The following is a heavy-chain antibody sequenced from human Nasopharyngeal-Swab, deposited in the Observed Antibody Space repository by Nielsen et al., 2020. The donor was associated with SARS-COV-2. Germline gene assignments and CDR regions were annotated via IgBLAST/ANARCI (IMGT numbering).Heavy chain of an antibody. Sequence: GESLKISCAASGFTFSSYAMSWVRQAPGKGLEWVSAISGSGGSTYYADSVKGRFTISRDNSKNTLYLQMNSLRAEDTAVYYCAKDPDYGLKEPPTPDYWGQGTLVTVSS. CDR1: GFTFSSYA. CDR3: AKDPDYGLKEPPTPDY. CDR2: ISGSGGST. J-gene: IGHJ4*02. V-gene: IGHV3-23*01. D-gene: IGHD4-17*01.